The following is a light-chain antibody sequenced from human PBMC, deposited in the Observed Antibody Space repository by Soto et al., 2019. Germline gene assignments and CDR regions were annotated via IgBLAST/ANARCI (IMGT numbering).Light chain of an antibody. CDR1: QSVSTL. CDR2: DAS. J-gene: IGKJ1*01. CDR3: QQRSNWPGT. Sequence: EIVLTQSPATLSLSPGERATLSCRASQSVSTLLAWYQQKPGQAPRLLIYDASNRATGIPARFSGSGSGTDFTLTISSLEPEDFAGYYCQQRSNWPGTFGEGTKVEIK. V-gene: IGKV3-11*01.